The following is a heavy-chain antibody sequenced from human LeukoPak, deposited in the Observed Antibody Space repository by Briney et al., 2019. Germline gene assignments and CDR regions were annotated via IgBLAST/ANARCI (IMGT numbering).Heavy chain of an antibody. V-gene: IGHV3-23*01. D-gene: IGHD3-22*01. CDR2: ISGSGGST. CDR3: AKELTYYYDSSGYLV. J-gene: IGHJ4*02. Sequence: PGGSLILSCAAAGFIFSSYAMSWFRQAPGKGLEWFSAISGSGGSTYYADSVKSRFTISRDNSKNTLYLQMNSLTAEDTAVYYFAKELTYYYDSSGYLVWGQGTLVTVSS. CDR1: GFIFSSYA.